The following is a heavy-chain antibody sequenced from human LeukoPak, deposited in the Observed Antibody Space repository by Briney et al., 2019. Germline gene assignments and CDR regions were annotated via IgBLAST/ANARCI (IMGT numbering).Heavy chain of an antibody. J-gene: IGHJ4*02. CDR3: ARASWVSDADAVC. Sequence: GAPGLSFGAAWIRFNNYAMRWGRPAPARGVGWVSSLRGNGDTFYADPVKGRFTLSRDDSRNIVYLQLHNLRVDDTATYYCARASWVSDADAVCWGQGTQVTVSS. CDR2: LRGNGDT. D-gene: IGHD6-19*01. CDR1: IRFNNYA. V-gene: IGHV3-23*01.